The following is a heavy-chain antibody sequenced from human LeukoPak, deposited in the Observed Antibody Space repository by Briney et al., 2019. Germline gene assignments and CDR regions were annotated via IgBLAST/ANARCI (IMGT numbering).Heavy chain of an antibody. CDR3: AVPAYSGSDY. Sequence: GGSLRLSCAASGFTFSSYSMNWVRQAPGKGLEWVSSISSSSSYMYYADSVKGRFTISRDNAKNSLYLQMNSLRAEDTAVYYCAVPAYSGSDYWGQGTLVTVSS. D-gene: IGHD1-26*01. CDR1: GFTFSSYS. CDR2: ISSSSSYM. J-gene: IGHJ4*02. V-gene: IGHV3-21*01.